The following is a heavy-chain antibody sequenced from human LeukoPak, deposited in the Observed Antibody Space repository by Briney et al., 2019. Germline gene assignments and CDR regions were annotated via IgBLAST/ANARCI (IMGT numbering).Heavy chain of an antibody. D-gene: IGHD3-10*01. V-gene: IGHV1-18*04. Sequence: ASVKVSCKASGYTFTGYYMHWVRQAPGQGLEWMGWISAYNGNTNYAQKLQGRVTMTTDTSTSTAYMELRSLRSDDTAVYYCARRYYYGSGTLNWFDPWGQGTLVTVSS. CDR1: GYTFTGYY. CDR2: ISAYNGNT. J-gene: IGHJ5*02. CDR3: ARRYYYGSGTLNWFDP.